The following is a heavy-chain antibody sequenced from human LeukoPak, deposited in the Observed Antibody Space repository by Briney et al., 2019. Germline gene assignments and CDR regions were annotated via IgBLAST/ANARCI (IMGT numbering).Heavy chain of an antibody. V-gene: IGHV3-21*01. D-gene: IGHD3-22*01. CDR3: ARGSWSNSDGSGSVDY. J-gene: IGHJ4*02. CDR1: GFTFSSYT. Sequence: GGSLRLSCAASGFTFSSYTMNWVRQAPGKGLEWVSSIISISSHIFYADSVKGPFTISRDNAKNSLYLQVNSLRAEDTAVYYCARGSWSNSDGSGSVDYWGQGTLGSVSS. CDR2: IISISSHI.